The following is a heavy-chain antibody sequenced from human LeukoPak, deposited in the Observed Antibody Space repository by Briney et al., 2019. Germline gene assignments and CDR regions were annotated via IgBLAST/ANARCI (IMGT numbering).Heavy chain of an antibody. Sequence: PSETLSLTCTVSGGSISSYYWSWIRQPPGKGLEWIGYIYYSGSTNYNPSLKSRVTISVDTSKNQFSLKLSSVTAADTAVYYCARDREYYDILTDHYYYYGMDVWGQGTTVTVSS. CDR3: ARDREYYDILTDHYYYYGMDV. V-gene: IGHV4-59*01. CDR1: GGSISSYY. J-gene: IGHJ6*02. CDR2: IYYSGST. D-gene: IGHD3-9*01.